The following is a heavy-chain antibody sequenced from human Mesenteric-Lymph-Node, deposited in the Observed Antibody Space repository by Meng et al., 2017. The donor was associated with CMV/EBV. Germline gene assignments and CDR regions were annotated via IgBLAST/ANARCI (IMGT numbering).Heavy chain of an antibody. CDR1: GGSFSGYY. Sequence: SETLSLTCAVYGGSFSGYYWSWIRQPPGKGLEWIGEINDSGSTNHNPSLKSRVTTSVDTSNNHFSLKLRSVTAADTAVFYCATFGVATGPVSFDYYYYGLDVWGRGTTVTVSS. V-gene: IGHV4-34*01. CDR2: INDSGST. D-gene: IGHD3-10*01. CDR3: ATFGVATGPVSFDYYYYGLDV. J-gene: IGHJ6*02.